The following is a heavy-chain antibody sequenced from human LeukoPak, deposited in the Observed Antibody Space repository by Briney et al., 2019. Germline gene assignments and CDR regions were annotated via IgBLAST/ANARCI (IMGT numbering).Heavy chain of an antibody. CDR3: AKYSTGWDEDY. D-gene: IGHD6-19*01. CDR2: ISGSTSST. J-gene: IGHJ4*02. V-gene: IGHV3-23*01. Sequence: GGSLRLSCAASGFTFSTYAMTWVRQAPGKGLEWVSAISGSTSSTYYADSVKGRFTISRDNSKNTLYLQMNSLRAEDTAVYYCAKYSTGWDEDYWGQGTLVTVSS. CDR1: GFTFSTYA.